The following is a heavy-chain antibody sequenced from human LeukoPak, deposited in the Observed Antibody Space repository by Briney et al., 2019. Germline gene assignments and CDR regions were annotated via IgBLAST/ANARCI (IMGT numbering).Heavy chain of an antibody. D-gene: IGHD3-22*01. CDR1: GFTFSSYA. V-gene: IGHV3-23*01. J-gene: IGHJ6*02. CDR2: ISGSGGST. Sequence: GGSLRLSCAASGFTFSSYAMSWVRQAPGKGLEWVSAISGSGGSTYYADSAKGRFTISRDNSKNTLYLQMNSLRAEDTAVYYCAKDNYYDSSGYYQGWYYGMDVWGQGTTVTVSS. CDR3: AKDNYYDSSGYYQGWYYGMDV.